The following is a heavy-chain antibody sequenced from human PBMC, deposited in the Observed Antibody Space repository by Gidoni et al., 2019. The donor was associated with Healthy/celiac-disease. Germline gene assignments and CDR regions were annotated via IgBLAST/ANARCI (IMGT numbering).Heavy chain of an antibody. D-gene: IGHD6-19*01. CDR2: ISYDASNK. V-gene: IGHV3-30*18. Sequence: QVQLVESGGGVVQPGRSLRLSCAASGVTFSSYGMHWVRQAPGKGLEWLAVISYDASNKYYADSVKGRFTISRDNSKNTLYLQMNSLRAEDTAVYYCAKDPRYSSGWYESGYYYYMDVWGKGTTVTVSS. CDR1: GVTFSSYG. CDR3: AKDPRYSSGWYESGYYYYMDV. J-gene: IGHJ6*03.